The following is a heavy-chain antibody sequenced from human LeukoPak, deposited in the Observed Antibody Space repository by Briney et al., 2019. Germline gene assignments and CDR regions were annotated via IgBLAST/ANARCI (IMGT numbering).Heavy chain of an antibody. CDR2: LKSKTDGGTA. CDR3: TINSGCHSHGCWGRA. CDR1: GLTFSDAW. Sequence: MLGGSLLLSCTASGLTFSDAWMYWVRQAPGKGLEWVGRLKSKTDGGTADYSASVTGRFTISREDSKNTLYLQMNSLTAGDTAVYYCTINSGCHSHGCWGRAWGHGTQVTVSS. J-gene: IGHJ5*01. D-gene: IGHD2/OR15-2a*01. V-gene: IGHV3-15*01.